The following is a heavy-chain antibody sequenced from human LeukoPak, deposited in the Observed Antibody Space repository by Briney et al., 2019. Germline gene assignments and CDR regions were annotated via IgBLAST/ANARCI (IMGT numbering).Heavy chain of an antibody. J-gene: IGHJ4*02. Sequence: SETLSLTCAVYGGSFSGYYWSWIRQPPGKGLEWIGEINHSGSTNYNPSLESRVTISVDTSKNQFSLKLSSVTAADTAVYYCASGTTVTNYWGQGTLVTASS. V-gene: IGHV4-34*01. CDR3: ASGTTVTNY. CDR1: GGSFSGYY. D-gene: IGHD4-17*01. CDR2: INHSGST.